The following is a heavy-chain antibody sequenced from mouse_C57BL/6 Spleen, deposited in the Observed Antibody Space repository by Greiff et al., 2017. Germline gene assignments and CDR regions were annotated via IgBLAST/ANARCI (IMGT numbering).Heavy chain of an antibody. V-gene: IGHV1-50*01. Sequence: VQLQQPGAELVKPGASVKLSCKASGYTFTSYWMQWVKQRPGQGLEWIGEIDPSDSYTNYNQKFKGKATLTVDTSSRTAYMQLSSLTSEDSAVYYCARRDHSENYFDDWGQGTTLTVSS. CDR2: IDPSDSYT. J-gene: IGHJ2*01. D-gene: IGHD3-2*02. CDR1: GYTFTSYW. CDR3: ARRDHSENYFDD.